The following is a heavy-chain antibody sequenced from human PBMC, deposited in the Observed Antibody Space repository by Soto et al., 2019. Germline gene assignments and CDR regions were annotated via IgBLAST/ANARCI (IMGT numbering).Heavy chain of an antibody. CDR1: GGTFSSYS. CDR2: IIPIFGTA. J-gene: IGHJ4*02. CDR3: ARDGGRHSGGIDY. D-gene: IGHD1-26*01. Sequence: QVQLVQSGAEVKKPWSSVKVSCKASGGTFSSYSINWVRQAPGQGLEWMGEIIPIFGTANYAQKFQGRVTITADESTSTAYMELSSLRSEETAVYYCARDGGRHSGGIDYWGQGSLVTVSS. V-gene: IGHV1-69*01.